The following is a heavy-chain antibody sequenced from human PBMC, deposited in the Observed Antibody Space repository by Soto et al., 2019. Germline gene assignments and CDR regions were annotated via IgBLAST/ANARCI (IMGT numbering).Heavy chain of an antibody. CDR3: ARVGFDGGGDCYDLHDLDI. Sequence: PSETLSLTCAVSGGSISSGGYSWSWIRQPPGKGLEWIGYIYHSGSTYYNPSLKSRVTISVDRSKNQFSLKLSSVTAADTAVYYCARVGFDGGGDCYDLHDLDIWGQGTMVTVSS. CDR2: IYHSGST. V-gene: IGHV4-30-2*01. CDR1: GGSISSGGYS. J-gene: IGHJ3*02. D-gene: IGHD2-21*02.